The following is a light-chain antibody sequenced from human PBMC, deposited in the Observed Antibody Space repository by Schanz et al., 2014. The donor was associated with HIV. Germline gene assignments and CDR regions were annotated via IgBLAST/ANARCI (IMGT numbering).Light chain of an antibody. J-gene: IGKJ2*01. Sequence: DIQMTQSPSSLSASVGDRVTLTCRASQSISSYLNWYQQKAGKAPKLLIYAASSLQSGVPSRFSGRGSGTEFTLTISNLEPDDFAIYYCQQYSTYPYTFGQGTKLDIQ. CDR3: QQYSTYPYT. CDR1: QSISSY. V-gene: IGKV1-39*01. CDR2: AAS.